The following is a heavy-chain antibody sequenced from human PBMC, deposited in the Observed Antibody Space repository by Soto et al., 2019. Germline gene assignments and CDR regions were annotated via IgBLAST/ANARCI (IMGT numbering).Heavy chain of an antibody. V-gene: IGHV1-18*01. Sequence: ASVKVSCKASGYTFTSYGISWVRQAPGQRLEWMGWISAYNGNTNYAQKLQGRVTMTTDTSTSTAYMELRSLRSDDTAVYYCARVEDIVVVPAASWFDPWGQGTLVTVSS. CDR2: ISAYNGNT. CDR3: ARVEDIVVVPAASWFDP. CDR1: GYTFTSYG. J-gene: IGHJ5*02. D-gene: IGHD2-2*01.